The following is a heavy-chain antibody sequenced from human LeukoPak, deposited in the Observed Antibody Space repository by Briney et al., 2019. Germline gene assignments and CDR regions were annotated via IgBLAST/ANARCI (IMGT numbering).Heavy chain of an antibody. D-gene: IGHD3-16*01. CDR2: IPSDGSNK. V-gene: IGHV3-30*01. CDR3: AKNWAFDF. Sequence: GGSLRLSCAASGFTFSSCVMHWVRQAPGKGLEWVAFIPSDGSNKFYADSVKGRFTVSRDNSRDTLYLQVNSLRAEDTAVYYCAKNWAFDFWGRGTLVTVSS. CDR1: GFTFSSCV. J-gene: IGHJ4*02.